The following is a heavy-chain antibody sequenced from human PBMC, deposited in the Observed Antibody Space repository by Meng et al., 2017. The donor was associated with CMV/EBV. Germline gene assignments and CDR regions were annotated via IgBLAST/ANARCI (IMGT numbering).Heavy chain of an antibody. D-gene: IGHD3-9*01. CDR3: GRLDDTGYSNGVDV. Sequence: GESLKISCSSSTSTLSNHDMNWVRQAPGKGLEWLSHINRGDSVIAYADSVRGRFTISRDIAKNSLFLQMNTLRGEDTAVYWCGRLDDTGYSNGVDVWGQGIRVTVSS. CDR2: INRGDSVI. CDR1: TSTLSNHD. J-gene: IGHJ6*02. V-gene: IGHV3-48*03.